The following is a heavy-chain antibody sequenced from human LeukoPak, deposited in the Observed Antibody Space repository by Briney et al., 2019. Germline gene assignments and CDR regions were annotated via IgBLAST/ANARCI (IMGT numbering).Heavy chain of an antibody. CDR3: ARGPLGSTAMVTSDDY. V-gene: IGHV4-59*01. CDR2: VYYSGST. Sequence: SETLSLTCTVSGDSIDTYVWSWIRQPPGKGLEWIGYVYYSGSTNYNPSLKSRVTISLDTSKDQFSLKLTSVTAADTAVYYCARGPLGSTAMVTSDDYWGRGTLVTVSS. D-gene: IGHD5-18*01. J-gene: IGHJ4*02. CDR1: GDSIDTYV.